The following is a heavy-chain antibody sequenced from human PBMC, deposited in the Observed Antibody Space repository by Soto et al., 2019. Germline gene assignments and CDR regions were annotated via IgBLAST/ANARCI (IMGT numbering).Heavy chain of an antibody. J-gene: IGHJ1*01. CDR1: GFTFSSYG. D-gene: IGHD2-15*01. CDR3: AKDTGYCSGGSCYPYFQH. CDR2: ISYDGNNK. Sequence: PGGSLRLSCAASGFTFSSYGMHWVRQAPSKGLEWVAVISYDGNNKYYEDPVKGRFTISKGNSKNTLYLHMNSLRAEDTAVYYCAKDTGYCSGGSCYPYFQHWGQGTLVTVS. V-gene: IGHV3-30*18.